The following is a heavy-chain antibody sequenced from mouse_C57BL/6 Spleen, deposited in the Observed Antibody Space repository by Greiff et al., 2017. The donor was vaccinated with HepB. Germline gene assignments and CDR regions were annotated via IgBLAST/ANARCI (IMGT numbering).Heavy chain of an antibody. CDR3: ARGYGSSYGPFDY. CDR1: GYTFTDYN. Sequence: VQLQQSGPELVKPGASVKMSCKASGYTFTDYNMHWVKQSHGKSLEWIGDMNPNNGGTSYNQKFKGKATLTVNKSSSTAYMELRSLTSEDSAVYYCARGYGSSYGPFDYWGQGTTLTVSS. J-gene: IGHJ2*01. CDR2: MNPNNGGT. D-gene: IGHD1-1*01. V-gene: IGHV1-22*01.